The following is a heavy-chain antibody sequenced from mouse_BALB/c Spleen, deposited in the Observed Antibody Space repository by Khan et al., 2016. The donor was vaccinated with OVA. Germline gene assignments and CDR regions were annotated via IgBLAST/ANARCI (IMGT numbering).Heavy chain of an antibody. CDR2: ISDGGTYI. CDR3: TRGYYGDPFAY. V-gene: IGHV5-4*02. D-gene: IGHD2-13*01. J-gene: IGHJ3*01. CDR1: GFTFSDYY. Sequence: EVELVESGGGLVKPGGSLKLSCVASGFTFSDYYMYWVRQTPEKRLEWVATISDGGTYIYFPDNVKGRFTISRDNAKNNLYLQMSSLKSEDTAMYYCTRGYYGDPFAYWGQGTLVTVSA.